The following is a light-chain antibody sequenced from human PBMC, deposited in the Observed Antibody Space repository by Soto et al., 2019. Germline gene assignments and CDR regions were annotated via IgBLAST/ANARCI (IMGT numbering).Light chain of an antibody. Sequence: VLTQSPATLSLSPGDSATLSCRGSQSVSNNYLAWYQQQTGQAPRLLIYDASNRATGIPDRLSGSGSGTDFTLTISRLEPEDFAVYYCQQRSNWSPSFGQGTKVDIK. CDR2: DAS. CDR3: QQRSNWSPS. V-gene: IGKV3D-20*02. CDR1: QSVSNNY. J-gene: IGKJ1*01.